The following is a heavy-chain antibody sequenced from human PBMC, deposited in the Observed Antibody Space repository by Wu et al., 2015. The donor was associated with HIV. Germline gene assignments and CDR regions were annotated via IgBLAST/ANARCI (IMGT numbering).Heavy chain of an antibody. CDR1: GHTFNSYY. CDR2: ISLDGVTT. J-gene: IGHJ4*02. D-gene: IGHD6-13*01. Sequence: QVQLVQSGTEVKKPGASVKVSCKASGHTFNSYYMHWVRQAPGRGLEWVGIISLDGVTTIYAQKFQGRVTMTRDTSTSTVYMDLSSLRSEDTAVYYCSRGVAVGGSFDSWGQGTLVTVSS. V-gene: IGHV1-46*02. CDR3: SRGVAVGGSFDS.